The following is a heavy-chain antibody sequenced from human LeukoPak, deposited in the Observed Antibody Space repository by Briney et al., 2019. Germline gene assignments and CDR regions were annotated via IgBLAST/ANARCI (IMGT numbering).Heavy chain of an antibody. Sequence: GGSLRLSCAASGFTFSSYGMHWVRQAPGKGLEWVAVIWYDGSNKYYADSVKGRFTISRDNSKNTLYLQMNSLRAEDTAVYYCAKEPFLEWLLTGYYYYYYGMDVWGQGTTVTVSS. D-gene: IGHD3-3*02. CDR2: IWYDGSNK. CDR3: AKEPFLEWLLTGYYYYYYGMDV. CDR1: GFTFSSYG. V-gene: IGHV3-33*06. J-gene: IGHJ6*02.